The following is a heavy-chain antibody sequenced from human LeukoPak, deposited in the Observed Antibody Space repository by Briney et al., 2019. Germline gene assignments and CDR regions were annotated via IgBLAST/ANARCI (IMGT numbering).Heavy chain of an antibody. Sequence: SVNVSCKASVGTLSSYAIRWVRRAPGQGLECVGGIIPIFCTAHYAQKFQGRVTNTADESTSTAYMEQSSLRSENTAVYYCARDKAYFCGDCYGDDAFDIWGQGTMVTVSS. CDR2: IIPIFCTA. CDR1: VGTLSSYA. V-gene: IGHV1-69*01. J-gene: IGHJ3*02. CDR3: ARDKAYFCGDCYGDDAFDI. D-gene: IGHD2-21*02.